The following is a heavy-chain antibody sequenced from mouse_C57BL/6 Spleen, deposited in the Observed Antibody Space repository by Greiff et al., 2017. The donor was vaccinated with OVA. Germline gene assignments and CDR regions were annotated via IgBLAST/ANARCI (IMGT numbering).Heavy chain of an antibody. Sequence: VQLKESGPELVKPGASVKISCKASGYSFTDYNMNWVKQSNGKSLEWIGVINPNYGTTSYNQKFKGKATLTVDQSSSTAYMQLNSLTSEDSAVYYCARSTTVVATGGYAMDYWGQGTSVTVSS. D-gene: IGHD1-1*01. V-gene: IGHV1-39*01. CDR3: ARSTTVVATGGYAMDY. CDR1: GYSFTDYN. J-gene: IGHJ4*01. CDR2: INPNYGTT.